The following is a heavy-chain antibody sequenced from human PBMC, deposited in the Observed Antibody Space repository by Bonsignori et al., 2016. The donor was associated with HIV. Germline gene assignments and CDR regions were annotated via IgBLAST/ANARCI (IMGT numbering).Heavy chain of an antibody. J-gene: IGHJ1*01. CDR1: GGSISSSSYY. CDR2: IYYSGST. D-gene: IGHD3-3*01. Sequence: SETLSLTCTVSGGSISSSSYYWGWIRQPPGKGLEWIGSIYYSGSTYYNPSLKSRVTISVDTSKNQFSLKLSSVTAADTAVYYCARDASSTFNVLRFLEGTPGYFQHWGQGTLVTVSS. V-gene: IGHV4-39*07. CDR3: ARDASSTFNVLRFLEGTPGYFQH.